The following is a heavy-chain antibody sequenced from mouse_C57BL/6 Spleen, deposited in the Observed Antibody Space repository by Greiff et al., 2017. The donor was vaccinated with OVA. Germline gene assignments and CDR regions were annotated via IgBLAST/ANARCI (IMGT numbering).Heavy chain of an antibody. J-gene: IGHJ4*01. Sequence: DVKLVESGGGLVKPGGSLKLSCAASGFTFSDYGMHWVRQAPEKGLEWVAYISSGSSTIYYADTVKGRFTISRDNAKNTLFLQMTSLRSEDTAMYYSTKDYAMDYWGQGTSVTVSS. CDR2: ISSGSSTI. CDR1: GFTFSDYG. CDR3: TKDYAMDY. V-gene: IGHV5-17*01.